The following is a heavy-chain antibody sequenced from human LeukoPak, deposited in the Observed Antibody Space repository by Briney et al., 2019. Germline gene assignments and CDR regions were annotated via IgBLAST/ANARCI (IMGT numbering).Heavy chain of an antibody. CDR2: ISWNSGSI. J-gene: IGHJ4*02. Sequence: GRSLRLSCAASGFTFADYAMHWVRQAPGKGLEWVSGISWNSGSIGYADSVKGRFTISRDNAKNSLYLQMNSLRAEDTALYYCAKATNLWFGELGFDYWGQGTLVTVSS. CDR3: AKATNLWFGELGFDY. D-gene: IGHD3-10*01. V-gene: IGHV3-9*01. CDR1: GFTFADYA.